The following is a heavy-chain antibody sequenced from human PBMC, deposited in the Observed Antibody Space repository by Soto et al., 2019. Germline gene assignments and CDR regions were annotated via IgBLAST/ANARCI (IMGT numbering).Heavy chain of an antibody. Sequence: GGSLRLSCAVSGFSFGNYWMSWVRQAPGKGLEWLASIKEDGSERYYLDSVKGRFTISRDNAKDSLSLQMNSLRGEDTAFYYCARDVGPVTIFGEALSGYFDFWGQGXLVTVSS. J-gene: IGHJ4*02. CDR2: IKEDGSER. CDR1: GFSFGNYW. V-gene: IGHV3-7*03. D-gene: IGHD3-3*01. CDR3: ARDVGPVTIFGEALSGYFDF.